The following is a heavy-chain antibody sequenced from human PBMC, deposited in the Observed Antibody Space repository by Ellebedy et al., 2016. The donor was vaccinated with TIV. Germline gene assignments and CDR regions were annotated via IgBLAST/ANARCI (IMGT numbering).Heavy chain of an antibody. V-gene: IGHV3-33*01. Sequence: GGSLRLSXAASGMTFSSYGMHWVRQAPGKGLEWVALVWYDGSIEYYADSVKGRFTVSRDNSKNTLYLQMNSLRDEDTAVYYCARDLGSSSFDGGWFDPWGQGTLVTVSS. CDR2: VWYDGSIE. CDR1: GMTFSSYG. D-gene: IGHD6-6*01. CDR3: ARDLGSSSFDGGWFDP. J-gene: IGHJ5*02.